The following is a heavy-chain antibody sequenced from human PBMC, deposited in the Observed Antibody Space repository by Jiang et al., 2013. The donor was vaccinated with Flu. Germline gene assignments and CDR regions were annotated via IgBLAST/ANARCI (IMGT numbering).Heavy chain of an antibody. CDR3: AREDTTLDS. V-gene: IGHV3-48*03. Sequence: GLVWVSCITSGGGTIYYADSVKGRFTISRDNAKNTLYLQMKNLRAEDTAIYCCAREDTTLDSWGQGTLVTVSS. CDR2: ITSGGGTI. D-gene: IGHD5-18*01. J-gene: IGHJ4*02.